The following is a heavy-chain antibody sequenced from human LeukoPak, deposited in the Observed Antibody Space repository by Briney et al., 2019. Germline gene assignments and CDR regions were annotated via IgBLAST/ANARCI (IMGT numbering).Heavy chain of an antibody. Sequence: ASVKVSCKASGYTFTSYYMHWVRQAPGQGLEWMGIINPSGGSTSYAQKFQGRVTMTRDTSTSTVYMELSSLRSEDTAVYYCARVTYYYDSSGYYYLHHWGQGTLVTVSS. V-gene: IGHV1-46*03. CDR3: ARVTYYYDSSGYYYLHH. D-gene: IGHD3-22*01. J-gene: IGHJ4*02. CDR1: GYTFTSYY. CDR2: INPSGGST.